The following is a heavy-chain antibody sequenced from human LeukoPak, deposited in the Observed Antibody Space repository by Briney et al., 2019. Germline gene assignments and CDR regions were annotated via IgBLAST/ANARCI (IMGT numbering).Heavy chain of an antibody. CDR2: IYYSGST. CDR1: GVSITSGNYY. J-gene: IGHJ4*02. D-gene: IGHD5-18*01. V-gene: IGHV4-30-4*01. CDR3: ARELTYGYQDY. Sequence: SQTLSLTCTISGVSITSGNYYWSWIRQPPGKGLEWIGYIYYSGSTYYNPSLNSRVIISVDMSKNQFSLKLSSVTAADTAVYYCARELTYGYQDYWGQGTLVTVSS.